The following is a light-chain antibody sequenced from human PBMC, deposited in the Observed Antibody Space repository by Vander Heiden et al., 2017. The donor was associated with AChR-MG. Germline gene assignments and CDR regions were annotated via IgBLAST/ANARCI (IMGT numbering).Light chain of an antibody. J-gene: IGLJ2*01. Sequence: QSALTQPASVSGSPGQSITISCTGTSSDVGGCNYGSWYQQHPGKAPKLMIYEVSNRPSGVSNRFSGSKSGNTASLTISGLQAEDEADYYCSSYTSSSTYVVFGGGTKLTVI. V-gene: IGLV2-14*01. CDR3: SSYTSSSTYVV. CDR1: SSDVGGCNY. CDR2: EVS.